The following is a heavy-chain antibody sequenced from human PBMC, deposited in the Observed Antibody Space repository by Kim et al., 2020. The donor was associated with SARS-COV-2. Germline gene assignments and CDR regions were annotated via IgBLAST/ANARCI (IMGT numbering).Heavy chain of an antibody. Sequence: GGSLRLSCAASGFTFSSDSMNWVRQAPGKGLEWVSYISSSSSTIYYADSVKGRFTMSRDNAKNSLYLQMNSLRDEDTAVYYCARDGGMVRGVIIKFDYWGQGTLVTVSS. D-gene: IGHD3-10*01. J-gene: IGHJ4*02. CDR3: ARDGGMVRGVIIKFDY. CDR1: GFTFSSDS. V-gene: IGHV3-48*02. CDR2: ISSSSSTI.